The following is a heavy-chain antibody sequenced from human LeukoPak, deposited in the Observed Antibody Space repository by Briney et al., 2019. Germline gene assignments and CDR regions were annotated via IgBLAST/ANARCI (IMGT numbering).Heavy chain of an antibody. J-gene: IGHJ4*02. CDR3: ARRYYDSSGYVFDY. V-gene: IGHV4-59*08. CDR2: IYYSGST. CDR1: GGSISSYY. D-gene: IGHD3-22*01. Sequence: SVTLSLTCTVSGGSISSYYWSWIRQPPGKGLEWIGYIYYSGSTNYNPSLKSRVTISVDTSKNQFSLKLSSVTAADTAVYYCARRYYDSSGYVFDYWGQGTLVTVSS.